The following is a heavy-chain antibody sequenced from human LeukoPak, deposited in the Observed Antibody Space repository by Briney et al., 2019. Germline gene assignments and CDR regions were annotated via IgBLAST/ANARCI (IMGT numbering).Heavy chain of an antibody. CDR3: ATAAMVRGVIIPYDAFDI. CDR1: GYTFTSYY. D-gene: IGHD3-10*01. CDR2: INPSGGST. V-gene: IGHV1-46*01. Sequence: ASVKVSCKASGYTFTSYYMHWVRQAPGQGLEWMGIINPSGGSTSYAQKFQGRVTMTEDTSTDTAYMELSSLRSEDTAVYYCATAAMVRGVIIPYDAFDIWGQGTMVTVSS. J-gene: IGHJ3*02.